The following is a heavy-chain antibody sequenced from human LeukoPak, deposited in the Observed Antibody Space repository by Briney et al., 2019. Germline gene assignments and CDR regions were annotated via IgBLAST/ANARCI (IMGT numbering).Heavy chain of an antibody. V-gene: IGHV3-21*01. Sequence: GGSLRLSCAASGFTFSSYSMNWVRQAPGKGLEWVSSISSSSSYIYYADSVKGRFTISRDNAKNSLYLQMNSLRAEDTAVYYCASRIAVAKSPPFDYWGQGALVTVSS. CDR3: ASRIAVAKSPPFDY. CDR1: GFTFSSYS. D-gene: IGHD6-19*01. CDR2: ISSSSSYI. J-gene: IGHJ4*02.